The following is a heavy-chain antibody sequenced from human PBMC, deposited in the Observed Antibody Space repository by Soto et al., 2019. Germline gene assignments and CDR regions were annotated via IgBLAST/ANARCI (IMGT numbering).Heavy chain of an antibody. J-gene: IGHJ3*02. V-gene: IGHV4-39*07. Sequence: SDTLSLTCTVSGVSTTCSLYQWVWIRQPPGKGLEWIGNVYYNGNTYYNPSLKSRVTISVDTPKNQFSLKLSSVTAADTDVYYFAREMSIWGQGTMVT. CDR3: AREMSI. CDR2: VYYNGNT. CDR1: GVSTTCSLYQ.